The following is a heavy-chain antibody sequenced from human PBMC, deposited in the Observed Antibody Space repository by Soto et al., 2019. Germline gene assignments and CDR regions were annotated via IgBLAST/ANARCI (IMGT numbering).Heavy chain of an antibody. D-gene: IGHD4-17*01. CDR3: ARGAATLLYGDFVA. J-gene: IGHJ5*02. CDR1: GFTFSSYA. Sequence: HPGGSLRLSCAASGFTFSSYAMHWVRQAPGKGLEWVAVISYDGSNKYYADSVKGRFTISRDNSKNTLYLQMNSLRAEDTAVYYSARGAATLLYGDFVAWGQGTLVPVSS. CDR2: ISYDGSNK. V-gene: IGHV3-30-3*01.